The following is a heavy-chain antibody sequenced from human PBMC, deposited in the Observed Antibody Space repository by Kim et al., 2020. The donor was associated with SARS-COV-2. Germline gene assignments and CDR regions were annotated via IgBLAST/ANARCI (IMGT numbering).Heavy chain of an antibody. V-gene: IGHV4-59*01. D-gene: IGHD1-26*01. CDR3: ARDRPHYSETQYYFDY. Sequence: SLKGRVPISVDTSKNQFSRKLSSVTAADTAVYYCARDRPHYSETQYYFDYWGQGTLVTVSS. J-gene: IGHJ4*02.